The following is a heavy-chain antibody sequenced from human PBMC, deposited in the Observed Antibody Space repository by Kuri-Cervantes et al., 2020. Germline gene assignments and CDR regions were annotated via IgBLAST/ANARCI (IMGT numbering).Heavy chain of an antibody. Sequence: SETLSLTCAVYGGSFSGYYWSWIRQPPGKGLEWIGEINHSGSTNYNPSLKSRVTISVDTSKNQFSLKLSSVTAADTAVYYCARDGGNSGDFDYWGQGTLVTVSS. CDR1: GGSFSGYY. CDR2: INHSGST. J-gene: IGHJ4*02. D-gene: IGHD4-23*01. CDR3: ARDGGNSGDFDY. V-gene: IGHV4-34*01.